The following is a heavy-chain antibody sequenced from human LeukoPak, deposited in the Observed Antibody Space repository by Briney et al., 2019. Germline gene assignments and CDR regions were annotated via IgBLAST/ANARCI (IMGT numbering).Heavy chain of an antibody. V-gene: IGHV3-7*01. CDR2: IHQDGSDT. Sequence: GGSLRLSCAASGFTFMNYWMCWVRQAPGKGLEGVANIHQDGSDTYYADSVKGRFSISRDNAKNSLYLQMNSLRAEDTAVYYCVRVRVIVPGSFDYFDYWGQGTLVTVSS. D-gene: IGHD2-2*01. CDR3: VRVRVIVPGSFDYFDY. CDR1: GFTFMNYW. J-gene: IGHJ4*02.